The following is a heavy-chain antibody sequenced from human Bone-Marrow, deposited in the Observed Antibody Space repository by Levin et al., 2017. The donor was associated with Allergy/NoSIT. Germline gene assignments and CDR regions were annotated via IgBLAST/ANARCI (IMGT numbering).Heavy chain of an antibody. D-gene: IGHD4-17*01. CDR3: ARDQGCGDYILYYCDY. CDR2: LSYDGSNK. J-gene: IGHJ4*02. Sequence: GESLKISCAASGFTFSSSAMHWVRQAPGKGLEWVAGLSYDGSNKFYADSVKGRFTISRDNSKDTLYLQMNSLRADDTAVYHCARDQGCGDYILYYCDYWGQGTLVTVSS. CDR1: GFTFSSSA. V-gene: IGHV3-30-3*01.